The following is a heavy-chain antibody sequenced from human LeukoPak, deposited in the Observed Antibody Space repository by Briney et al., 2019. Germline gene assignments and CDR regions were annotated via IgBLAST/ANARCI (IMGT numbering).Heavy chain of an antibody. V-gene: IGHV1-2*04. CDR1: GYTFTDHY. CDR2: INPKSGGT. CDR3: ARASSDYYVPDY. D-gene: IGHD4-17*01. Sequence: ASVKVSCKASGYTFTDHYMHWVRQSPGQGLEWMGWINPKSGGTHYAQNFQGSVTMTRETSTSTAYLDLSRLGSDDTSVYFCARASSDYYVPDYWGQGTLVTVSS. J-gene: IGHJ4*02.